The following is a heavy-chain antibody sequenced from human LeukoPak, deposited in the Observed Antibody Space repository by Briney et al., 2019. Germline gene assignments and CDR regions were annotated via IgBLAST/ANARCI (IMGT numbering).Heavy chain of an antibody. J-gene: IGHJ2*01. CDR1: GGSFSGFY. CDR2: INHSRST. Sequence: LETLSLTCAVYGGSFSGFYWTWIRQPPGKGLEWIGQINHSRSTHYNPSLKSRVTISVDTSKNQFSLKLSSVTAADTAVYYCARVPKYFDLWGRGTLVTVSS. V-gene: IGHV4-34*01. CDR3: ARVPKYFDL.